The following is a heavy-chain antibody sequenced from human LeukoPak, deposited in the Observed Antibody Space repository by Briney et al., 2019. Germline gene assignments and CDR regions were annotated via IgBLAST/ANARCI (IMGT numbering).Heavy chain of an antibody. V-gene: IGHV3-21*01. D-gene: IGHD1-26*01. J-gene: IGHJ4*02. CDR2: ISSTSDYT. Sequence: GGSLRLSCAASGFTFSSYNMSWVRQAPGKGLEWVSSISSTSDYTYYADSVKGRFTISRDNAKNSLFLQMNSLRAEDTAVYYCGDATSDYWGQGTLVTVSS. CDR3: GDATSDY. CDR1: GFTFSSYN.